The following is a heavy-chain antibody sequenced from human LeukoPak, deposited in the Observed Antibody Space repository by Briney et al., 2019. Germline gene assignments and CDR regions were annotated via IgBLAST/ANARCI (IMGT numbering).Heavy chain of an antibody. D-gene: IGHD2-8*02. Sequence: SETLSLTCSVSGDSVTSTYWGWIRQPPGKGLEWIAYGHHSESSNYNPSFRSRVTIPVDTSRNQFSLRLTSVTAADTAVYYCARESAGSLHDSTAAFHYWGQGILVIVSS. CDR2: GHHSESS. V-gene: IGHV4-59*02. CDR1: GDSVTSTY. J-gene: IGHJ4*02. CDR3: ARESAGSLHDSTAAFHY.